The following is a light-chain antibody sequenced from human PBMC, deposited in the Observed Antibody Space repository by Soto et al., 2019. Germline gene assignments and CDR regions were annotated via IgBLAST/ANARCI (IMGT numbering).Light chain of an antibody. Sequence: EVVVTQSPGTLSLSPGDRATLSCRASQSVKGNYLAWYQQEPGQAPRLLIYATSSRATGIPDRFSGRGSGTDFTLTISRLEPEDFAVYYCQQYGSSPSFGQGTKVDIK. CDR1: QSVKGNY. J-gene: IGKJ1*01. CDR3: QQYGSSPS. CDR2: ATS. V-gene: IGKV3-20*01.